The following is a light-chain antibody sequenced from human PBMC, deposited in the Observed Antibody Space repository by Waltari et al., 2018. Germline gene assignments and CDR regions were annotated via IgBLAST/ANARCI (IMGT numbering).Light chain of an antibody. V-gene: IGLV1-44*01. CDR2: SND. CDR3: AAWDDSLTGWV. Sequence: QSVLTQPPSASGTPGQRVTVSCSGSSSNIGSNTVNWFQQLPGTAPKLPIYSNDDRPSGIPDRFSGSKSGTSASLAISGLQSEDEADYYCAAWDDSLTGWVFGGGTKLTVL. CDR1: SSNIGSNT. J-gene: IGLJ3*02.